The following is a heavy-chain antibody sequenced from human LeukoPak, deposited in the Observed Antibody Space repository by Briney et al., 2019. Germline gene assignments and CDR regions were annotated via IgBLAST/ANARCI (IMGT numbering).Heavy chain of an antibody. CDR1: GGSFSGYY. J-gene: IGHJ4*02. V-gene: IGHV4-34*01. Sequence: PSETLSLTCAVYGGSFSGYYWSWIRQPPGKGLERIGEINHSGSTNYNPSLKSRVTISVDTSKNQFSLKLSSVTAADTAVYYCARGYSSGWYYFDYWGQGTLVTVSS. CDR3: ARGYSSGWYYFDY. CDR2: INHSGST. D-gene: IGHD6-19*01.